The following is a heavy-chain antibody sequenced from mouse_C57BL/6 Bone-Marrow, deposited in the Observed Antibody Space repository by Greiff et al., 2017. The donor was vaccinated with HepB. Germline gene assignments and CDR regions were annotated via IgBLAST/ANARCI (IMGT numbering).Heavy chain of an antibody. CDR3: TRVTTVVATGDY. CDR1: GYTFTSYW. V-gene: IGHV1-5*01. CDR2: IYPGNSDT. Sequence: EVQLQQSGTVLARPGASVKMSCKTSGYTFTSYWMHWVKQRPGQGLEWIGAIYPGNSDTSYNQKFKGKAKLTAVTSASTAYMELSSLTNEDSAVYYCTRVTTVVATGDYWGQGTTLTVSS. D-gene: IGHD1-1*01. J-gene: IGHJ2*01.